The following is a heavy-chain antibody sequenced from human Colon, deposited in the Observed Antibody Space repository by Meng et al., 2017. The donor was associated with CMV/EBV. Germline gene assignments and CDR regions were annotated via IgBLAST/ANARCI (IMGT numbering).Heavy chain of an antibody. CDR1: GFSFSSYG. D-gene: IGHD7-27*01. Sequence: GGSLRLSYAASGFSFSSYGMHWARQAPGKGLEWVAFIRYDGSDKYYADSVKGRFTISRDNSKNTLYLQMNSLRAEDTAVYYCANPPAGDPLYYHYYGMDVWGQGTTVTVSS. J-gene: IGHJ6*02. CDR2: IRYDGSDK. CDR3: ANPPAGDPLYYHYYGMDV. V-gene: IGHV3-30*02.